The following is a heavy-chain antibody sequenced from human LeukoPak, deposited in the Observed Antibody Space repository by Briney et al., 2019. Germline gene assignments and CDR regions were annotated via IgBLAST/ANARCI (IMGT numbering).Heavy chain of an antibody. V-gene: IGHV3-48*01. Sequence: GGSLRLSCAASGFTFSSYSMNWVRQAPGKGLEWVSYISSSSTTIYYADSVKGRFTISRDNAKNSLYLQMNSLRAEDTAVYYCARGGQFWSTDYWGQGTLVTVSS. CDR1: GFTFSSYS. CDR2: ISSSSTTI. CDR3: ARGGQFWSTDY. J-gene: IGHJ4*02. D-gene: IGHD3-3*02.